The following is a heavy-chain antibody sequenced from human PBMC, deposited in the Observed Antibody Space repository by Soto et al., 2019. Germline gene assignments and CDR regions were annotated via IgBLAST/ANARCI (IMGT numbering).Heavy chain of an antibody. V-gene: IGHV3-23*01. CDR2: ISGSGGST. D-gene: IGHD6-19*01. Sequence: EVQLLESGGGLVQPGGSLRLSCAASGFTFSSYAMSWVRQAPGKGLEWVSAISGSGGSTYYADSVKGRYTISRDNSKNTLYLQMNSLRAEDTAVYYCAKYSSGWYYPFDYWGQGTLVTVSS. CDR3: AKYSSGWYYPFDY. J-gene: IGHJ4*02. CDR1: GFTFSSYA.